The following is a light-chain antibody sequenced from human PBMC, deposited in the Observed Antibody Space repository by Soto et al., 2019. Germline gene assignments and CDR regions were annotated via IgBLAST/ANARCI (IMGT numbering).Light chain of an antibody. CDR2: EVS. Sequence: QSALTQPASVSGSPGQSITISCTGTSSDVGGYNYVSWYQQHPGKAPKLMIYEVSNRPSGVSNRFSGSKSGNTASLTISGIQDEDEADYYCSSYTSSSIEYVFGTGTKVTVL. CDR1: SSDVGGYNY. J-gene: IGLJ1*01. V-gene: IGLV2-14*01. CDR3: SSYTSSSIEYV.